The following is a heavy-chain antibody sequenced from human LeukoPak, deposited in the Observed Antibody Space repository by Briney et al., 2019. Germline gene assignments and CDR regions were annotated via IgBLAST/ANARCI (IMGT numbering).Heavy chain of an antibody. Sequence: GGSLRLSCAASGFTFSGSAMHWVRQASGKGLEWVGRIRSKANSYATAYAASVKGRFTISRDDSKNTAYLQMNSLKTEDTAVYYCTRWDDSGSYLRSGYYYYYMDVWGKGTTVTVSS. D-gene: IGHD1-26*01. CDR1: GFTFSGSA. J-gene: IGHJ6*03. CDR3: TRWDDSGSYLRSGYYYYYMDV. V-gene: IGHV3-73*01. CDR2: IRSKANSYAT.